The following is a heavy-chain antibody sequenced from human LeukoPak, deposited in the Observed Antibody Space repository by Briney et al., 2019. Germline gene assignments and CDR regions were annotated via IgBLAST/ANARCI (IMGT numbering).Heavy chain of an antibody. CDR2: IKNKTDGGTT. CDR3: TTGRRGDRP. CDR1: GFTFSNAW. D-gene: IGHD2-21*01. Sequence: GGSLRLSCAASGFTFSNAWMSWVRQAPGKGLEWVGRIKNKTDGGTTDYAAPVKGRFTISRDDSKNTLYLQMNSLKTEDTAVYYCTTGRRGDRPWGQGTLVTVSS. V-gene: IGHV3-15*01. J-gene: IGHJ5*02.